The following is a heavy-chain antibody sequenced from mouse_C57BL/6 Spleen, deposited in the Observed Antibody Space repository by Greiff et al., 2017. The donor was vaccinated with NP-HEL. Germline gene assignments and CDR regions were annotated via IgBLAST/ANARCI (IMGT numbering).Heavy chain of an antibody. CDR3: ARVLWVFDY. J-gene: IGHJ2*01. Sequence: QVQLQQSGAELVKPGASVKLSCKASGYTFTSYWMQWVKQRPGQGLEWIGEIDPSDSYTNYNQKFKGKATLTVDTSSSTAYMQLSSLTSEDSAVYYCARVLWVFDYWGQGTTLTVSS. CDR1: GYTFTSYW. D-gene: IGHD1-1*02. V-gene: IGHV1-50*01. CDR2: IDPSDSYT.